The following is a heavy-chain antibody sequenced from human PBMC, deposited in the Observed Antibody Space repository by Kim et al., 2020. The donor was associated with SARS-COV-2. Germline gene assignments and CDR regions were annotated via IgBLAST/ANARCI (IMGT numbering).Heavy chain of an antibody. Sequence: SETLSLTCTVSGGSISSGGYYWSWIRQHPGKGLEWIGYIYYSGSTYYNPSLKSRVTISVDTSKNQFSLKLSSVTAADTAVYYCAGARRGVVVVIRGFDYWGQGTLVTVSS. J-gene: IGHJ4*02. CDR1: GGSISSGGYY. CDR3: AGARRGVVVVIRGFDY. V-gene: IGHV4-31*03. D-gene: IGHD3-22*01. CDR2: IYYSGST.